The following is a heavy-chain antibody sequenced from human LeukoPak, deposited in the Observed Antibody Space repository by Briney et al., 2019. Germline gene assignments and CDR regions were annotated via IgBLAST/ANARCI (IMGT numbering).Heavy chain of an antibody. V-gene: IGHV3-9*01. CDR2: ISWNSGSI. CDR3: AKVTPPYYYGSGTQSDYYFDY. D-gene: IGHD3-10*01. CDR1: GFTFDDYA. J-gene: IGHJ4*02. Sequence: GGSLRLSYAASGFTFDDYAMHWVRQAPGKGLEWVAGISWNSGSIGYADSVKGRFTISRDNAKNSLYLQVNSLRAEDTALYYCAKVTPPYYYGSGTQSDYYFDYWGQGTLVTVSS.